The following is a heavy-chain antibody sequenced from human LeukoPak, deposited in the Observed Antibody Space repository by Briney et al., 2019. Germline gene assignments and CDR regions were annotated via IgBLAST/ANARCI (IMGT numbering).Heavy chain of an antibody. CDR1: GGSISSSSYY. V-gene: IGHV4-39*07. CDR3: ARPRSRLRYFDFDY. CDR2: IYYSGST. D-gene: IGHD3-9*01. J-gene: IGHJ4*02. Sequence: PSETLSLTCTVSGGSISSSSYYWGWIRQPPGKGLEWIGSIYYSGSTYYNPSLKSRVTISVDTSKNQFSLKLSSVTAADTAVYYCARPRSRLRYFDFDYWGQGTLVTVSS.